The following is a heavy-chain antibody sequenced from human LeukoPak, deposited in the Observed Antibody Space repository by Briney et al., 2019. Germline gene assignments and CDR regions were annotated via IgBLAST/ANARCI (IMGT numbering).Heavy chain of an antibody. D-gene: IGHD5-12*01. CDR2: ISSSGSYI. Sequence: PGGSLRLSCAASGFTFSSYSMNWVRQAPGKGLEWVSSISSSGSYIYYADSVKGRFTISRDNAKSSLYLQMNSLRAEDTAVYYCARATRGGYDGYFDYWGQGTLVTVSS. J-gene: IGHJ4*02. V-gene: IGHV3-21*01. CDR1: GFTFSSYS. CDR3: ARATRGGYDGYFDY.